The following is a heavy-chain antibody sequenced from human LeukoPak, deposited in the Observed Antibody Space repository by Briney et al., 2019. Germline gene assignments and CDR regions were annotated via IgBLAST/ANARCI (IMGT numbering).Heavy chain of an antibody. Sequence: GGSLRLSCAASGFTFSSYGMHWVRQAPGKGLEWVAVIWYDGSNKYYADSVKGRFTISRDNSKNTLYLQMNSLRAEDTAVYYCARGRLSAVASAHEYYDWGQGTLVTVSS. CDR1: GFTFSSYG. V-gene: IGHV3-33*01. D-gene: IGHD3-10*01. CDR2: IWYDGSNK. CDR3: ARGRLSAVASAHEYYD. J-gene: IGHJ4*02.